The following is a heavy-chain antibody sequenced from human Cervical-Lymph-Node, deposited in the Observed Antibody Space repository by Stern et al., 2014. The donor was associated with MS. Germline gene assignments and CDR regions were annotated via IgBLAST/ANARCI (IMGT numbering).Heavy chain of an antibody. Sequence: EVQLVESGAELIRPGESLKISCKGAGYKFSIYWIAWVRQMPGKGLEWMGHIYPGDSGTRDSTSFQGQVTMSADKSTSTAYLQWSSLNASDTAMYFCARQTTAWASDVWGQGTLVTVSS. CDR1: GYKFSIYW. J-gene: IGHJ4*02. CDR2: IYPGDSGT. D-gene: IGHD1-14*01. CDR3: ARQTTAWASDV. V-gene: IGHV5-51*01.